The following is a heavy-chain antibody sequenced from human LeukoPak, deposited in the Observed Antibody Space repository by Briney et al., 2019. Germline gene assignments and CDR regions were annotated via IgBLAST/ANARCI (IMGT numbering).Heavy chain of an antibody. J-gene: IGHJ5*02. Sequence: GGSLRLSCAASGFTFGSYSMSWVRQAPGKGLEWVSSISGSGDNTYYADSVKGRFTISRDNSKNTLYLQMNSLRAEDTAVYYCAKGPLWFGELLAWGQGTLVTVSS. V-gene: IGHV3-23*01. CDR3: AKGPLWFGELLA. CDR1: GFTFGSYS. D-gene: IGHD3-10*01. CDR2: ISGSGDNT.